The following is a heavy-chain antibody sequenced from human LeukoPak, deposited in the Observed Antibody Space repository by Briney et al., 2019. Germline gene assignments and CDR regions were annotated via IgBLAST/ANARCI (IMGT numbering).Heavy chain of an antibody. CDR3: AKEIAARLPFDY. CDR2: ISDSGDTT. Sequence: GSLRLSCVASGFTFSSCGTNWVRQAPGKGLEWVSAISDSGDTTYYADSVKGRFTISRDNSKNTLYLQMNSLRAEDTALYYCAKEIAARLPFDYWGQGTLVTVSS. J-gene: IGHJ4*02. V-gene: IGHV3-23*01. D-gene: IGHD6-6*01. CDR1: GFTFSSCG.